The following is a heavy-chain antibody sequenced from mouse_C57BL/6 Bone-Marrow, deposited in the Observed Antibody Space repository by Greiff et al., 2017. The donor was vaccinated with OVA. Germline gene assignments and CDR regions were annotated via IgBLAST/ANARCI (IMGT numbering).Heavy chain of an antibody. CDR3: ARGATTVVGCFDY. V-gene: IGHV1-12*01. CDR1: GYTFTSSN. Sequence: QVQLKQSGAELVRPGASVKMSCKASGYTFTSSNMHWVKQTPRQGLEWIGALYPGNGDTSYNQKFKGKATLTVVKSSSTAYMQLSSLTSEDSAVYYCARGATTVVGCFDYWGQGTTLTVSS. CDR2: LYPGNGDT. J-gene: IGHJ2*01. D-gene: IGHD1-1*01.